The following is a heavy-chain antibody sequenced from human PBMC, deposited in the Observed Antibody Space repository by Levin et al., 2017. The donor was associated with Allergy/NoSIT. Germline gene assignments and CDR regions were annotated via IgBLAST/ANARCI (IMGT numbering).Heavy chain of an antibody. J-gene: IGHJ3*02. D-gene: IGHD3-9*01. V-gene: IGHV3-30*18. CDR1: GFAFSSYG. Sequence: QRGESLKISCAVSGFAFSSYGMHWVRQAPGKGLEWVAGISDDGSKKYYADSVKGRFTISRDNFKNTLYLQMNSLRVEDTAVYYCAKVRRELVIATDAFDIWGPGTMVTVSS. CDR2: ISDDGSKK. CDR3: AKVRRELVIATDAFDI.